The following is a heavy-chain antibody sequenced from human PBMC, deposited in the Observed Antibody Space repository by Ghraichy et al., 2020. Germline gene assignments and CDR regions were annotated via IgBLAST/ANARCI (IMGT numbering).Heavy chain of an antibody. CDR1: GGSFSGYY. D-gene: IGHD1-26*01. CDR2: INHSGST. V-gene: IGHV4-34*01. J-gene: IGHJ6*02. CDR3: ARLVPHYGMDV. Sequence: SQTLSLTCAVYGGSFSGYYWSWIRQPPGKGLEWIGEINHSGSTNYNPSLKSRVTISVDTSKNQFSLKLSSVTAADTAVYYCARLVPHYGMDVWGQGTTVTVSS.